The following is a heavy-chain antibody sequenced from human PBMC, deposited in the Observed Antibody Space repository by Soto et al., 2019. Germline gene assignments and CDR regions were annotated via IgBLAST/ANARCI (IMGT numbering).Heavy chain of an antibody. CDR1: GGSISSCSYY. CDR3: ARHSRGEGAVAGLNWFDP. V-gene: IGHV4-39*01. J-gene: IGHJ5*02. CDR2: IYYSGST. D-gene: IGHD6-19*01. Sequence: SETLSLTCTVSGGSISSCSYYWGWIRQPPGKGLEWIGSIYYSGSTYYNPSLKSRVTISVDTSKNQFSLKLSSVTAADTAVYYCARHSRGEGAVAGLNWFDPWSQGTLVTVSS.